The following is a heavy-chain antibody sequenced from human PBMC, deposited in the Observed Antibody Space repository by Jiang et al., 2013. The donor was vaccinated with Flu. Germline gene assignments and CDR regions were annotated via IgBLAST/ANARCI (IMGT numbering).Heavy chain of an antibody. V-gene: IGHV3-30-3*01. J-gene: IGHJ4*02. CDR3: AREGGYCSSTSCYSVMFDY. CDR2: ISYDGSNK. Sequence: VQLLESGGGVVQPGRSLRLSCAASGFTFSSYAMHWVRQAPGKGLEWVAVISYDGSNKYYADSVKGRFTISRDNSKNTLYLQMNSLRAEDTAVYYCAREGGYCSSTSCYSVMFDYWGQGTLVTVSS. D-gene: IGHD2-2*01. CDR1: GFTFSSYA.